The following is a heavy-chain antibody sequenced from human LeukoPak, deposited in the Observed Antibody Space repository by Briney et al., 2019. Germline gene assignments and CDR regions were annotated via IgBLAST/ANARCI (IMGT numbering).Heavy chain of an antibody. CDR2: IKQDGSEK. CDR3: AKDPVTSSGYYDY. J-gene: IGHJ4*02. Sequence: PGGSLRLSCAASGFTFSSYWMSWVRQAPGKGLEWVANIKQDGSEKYYVDSVKGRFTISRDNSKNTLYLQMNSLRAEDTAVYYCAKDPVTSSGYYDYWGQGTLVTVSS. V-gene: IGHV3-7*01. D-gene: IGHD3-22*01. CDR1: GFTFSSYW.